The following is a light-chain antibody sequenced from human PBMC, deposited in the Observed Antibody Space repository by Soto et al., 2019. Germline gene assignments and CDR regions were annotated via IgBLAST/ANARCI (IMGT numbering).Light chain of an antibody. Sequence: QSALTQPASVSGSPGQSITISCTGTSSDVGNYNFVSWYQQHPGKAPTLIVYEVTKRPSGVSNRFSGSKSGNAASLTISGLQAEDEDDYYCCSYTSSNTWVFGGGTKLTVL. CDR2: EVT. CDR3: CSYTSSNTWV. CDR1: SSDVGNYNF. V-gene: IGLV2-23*02. J-gene: IGLJ3*02.